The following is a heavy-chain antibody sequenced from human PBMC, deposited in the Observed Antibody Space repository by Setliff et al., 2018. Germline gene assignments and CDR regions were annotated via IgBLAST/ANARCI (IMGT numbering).Heavy chain of an antibody. D-gene: IGHD3-22*01. CDR3: ARDPHYDPTYALPGHAFDF. CDR1: GYSISNGFY. CDR2: LFDGGSA. J-gene: IGHJ3*01. V-gene: IGHV4-38-2*02. Sequence: SETLSLTCAVSGYSISNGFYWGWIRQSPVKGLEWIGSLFDGGSAYYSPSLKSRASISLDASKNQFALKLTSATAADTAVYYCARDPHYDPTYALPGHAFDFWGQGIMVTVSS.